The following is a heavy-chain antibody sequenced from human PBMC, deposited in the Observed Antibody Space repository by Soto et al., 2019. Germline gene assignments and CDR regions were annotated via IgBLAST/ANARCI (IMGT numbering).Heavy chain of an antibody. V-gene: IGHV4-34*01. D-gene: IGHD3-9*01. CDR3: ERGAYDILSGYNSNDYFDY. Sequence: SETLSLTCAVSGGSFSGYYWSWIRQPPGKGLEWIGEINNSGSTNYNPSLKSRVTISVDTSKNQFSLKLSSVTAADTDVYYYERGAYDILSGYNSNDYFDYWGQGTLVTVSS. CDR2: INNSGST. J-gene: IGHJ4*02. CDR1: GGSFSGYY.